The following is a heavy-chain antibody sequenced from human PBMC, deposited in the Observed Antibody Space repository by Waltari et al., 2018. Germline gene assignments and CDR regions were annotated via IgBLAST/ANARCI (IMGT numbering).Heavy chain of an antibody. D-gene: IGHD2-15*01. CDR2: IYHSGST. CDR1: GYSISSGYY. CDR3: ARHDYPRSGLGYCSGGSCGTFDY. V-gene: IGHV4-38-2*01. Sequence: QVQLQESGPGLVKPSETLSLTCAVSGYSISSGYYWGWIRQPPGKGLEWIGSIYHSGSTYHNPSLKSRVTISVDTSKNQFSLKLSSVTAADTAVYYCARHDYPRSGLGYCSGGSCGTFDYWGQGTLVTVSS. J-gene: IGHJ4*02.